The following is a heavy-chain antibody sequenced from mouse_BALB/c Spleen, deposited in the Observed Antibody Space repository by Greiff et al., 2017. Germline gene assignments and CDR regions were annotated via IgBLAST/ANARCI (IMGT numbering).Heavy chain of an antibody. V-gene: IGHV5-12-1*01. CDR1: GFAFSSYD. CDR3: ARHDDDGYPFAY. D-gene: IGHD2-3*01. J-gene: IGHJ3*01. CDR2: ISSGGGST. Sequence: EVKLVESGGGLVKPGGSLKLSCAASGFAFSSYDMSWVRQTPEKRLEWVAYISSGGGSTYYPDTVKGRFTISRDNAKNTLYLQMSSLKSEDTAMYYCARHDDDGYPFAYWGQGTLVTVSA.